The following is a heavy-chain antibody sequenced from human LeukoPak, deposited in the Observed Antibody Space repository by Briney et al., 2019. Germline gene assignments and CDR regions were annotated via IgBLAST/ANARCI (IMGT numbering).Heavy chain of an antibody. CDR3: ARAWLVGATYHAFDI. CDR1: GFTFSTYW. J-gene: IGHJ3*02. Sequence: GGSLRLSCAASGFTFSTYWMTWVRQAPGKGLDWVGNIKQDGSETYYADSLKGRFTISRDNAKSALYLQMNSLRADDTAVYYCARAWLVGATYHAFDIWGQGTMVTVSS. CDR2: IKQDGSET. V-gene: IGHV3-7*01. D-gene: IGHD1-26*01.